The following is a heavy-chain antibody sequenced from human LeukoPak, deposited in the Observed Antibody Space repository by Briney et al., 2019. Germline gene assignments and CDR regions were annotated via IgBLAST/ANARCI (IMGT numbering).Heavy chain of an antibody. D-gene: IGHD1-26*01. Sequence: PSGTLSLTCAVPGGSISSSNWWSWVRQPPGKGLEWIGEIYHSGSTNYNPSLKSRVSISVDKSKNQLSLNLNSVTAADTAVYYCARCRSYCLDFWGQGTLVTVSS. J-gene: IGHJ4*02. CDR1: GGSISSSNW. CDR2: IYHSGST. CDR3: ARCRSYCLDF. V-gene: IGHV4-4*02.